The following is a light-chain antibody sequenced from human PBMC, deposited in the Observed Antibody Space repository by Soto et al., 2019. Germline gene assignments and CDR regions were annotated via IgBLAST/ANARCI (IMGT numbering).Light chain of an antibody. V-gene: IGKV3-11*01. CDR1: QSVSSS. CDR2: DAS. J-gene: IGKJ1*01. Sequence: EIVLTQSPATLSLSPGERATLSCRASQSVSSSLAWYQQKPGQGPRLLIYDASNRATGIPARFSGSGSGTDFTLTISSLEPADFAVYYCQHRANWPRTFGQGTKVEVK. CDR3: QHRANWPRT.